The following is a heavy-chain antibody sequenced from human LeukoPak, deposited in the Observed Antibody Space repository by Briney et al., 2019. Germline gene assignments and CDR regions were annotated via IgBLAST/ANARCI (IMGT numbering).Heavy chain of an antibody. J-gene: IGHJ4*02. CDR1: GFTFNPYW. V-gene: IGHV3-7*01. Sequence: GGSLRLSCAAPGFTFNPYWMSWVRQGPGKGLDWVASINPDGSGTSYVDSVKGRFAISRDNAQNSLYLQMNSLSAEDTAVYYCARLFGGVTTFDYWGQGTLVAVSS. CDR3: ARLFGGVTTFDY. CDR2: INPDGSGT. D-gene: IGHD4-17*01.